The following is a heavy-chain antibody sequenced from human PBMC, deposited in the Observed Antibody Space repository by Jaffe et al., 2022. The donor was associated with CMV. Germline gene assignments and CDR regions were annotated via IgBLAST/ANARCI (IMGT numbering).Heavy chain of an antibody. CDR1: GGSISSYY. CDR2: IYTSGST. D-gene: IGHD6-19*01. V-gene: IGHV4-4*07. CDR3: ARDHPPRSQWLVGDNWFDP. Sequence: QVQLQESGPGLVKPSETLSLTCTVSGGSISSYYWSWIRQPAGKGLEWIGRIYTSGSTNYNPSLKSRVTMSVDTSKNQFSLKLSSVTAADTAVYYCARDHPPRSQWLVGDNWFDPWGQGTLVTVSS. J-gene: IGHJ5*02.